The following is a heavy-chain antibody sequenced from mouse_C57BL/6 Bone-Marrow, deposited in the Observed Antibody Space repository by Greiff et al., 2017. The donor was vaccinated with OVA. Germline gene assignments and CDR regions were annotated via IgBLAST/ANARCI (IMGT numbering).Heavy chain of an antibody. CDR2: IYPGSGNT. D-gene: IGHD1-2*01. V-gene: IGHV1-76*01. J-gene: IGHJ2*01. CDR3: ATAYYFDY. Sequence: VQLQQSGAELVRPGASVKLSCKASGYTFTDYYINWVKQRPGQGLEWIARIYPGSGNTYYNEKFKGKATLTAEKSSSTAYMQLSSLTSEDSAVYFCATAYYFDYWGQGTTLTVSS. CDR1: GYTFTDYY.